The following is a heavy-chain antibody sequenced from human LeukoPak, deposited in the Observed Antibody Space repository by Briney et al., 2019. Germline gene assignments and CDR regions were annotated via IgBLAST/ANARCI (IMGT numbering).Heavy chain of an antibody. CDR3: ARFLKNPVNRRGPANYYMDV. D-gene: IGHD2/OR15-2a*01. CDR1: GYTFSTYD. Sequence: ASVKVSCKAAGYTFSTYDISWVRQATGQGLEWMGWMNPKSGSTLYAQKFQGRVTMTRNTSISTAYMELSSVRSEDTAVYYCARFLKNPVNRRGPANYYMDVWGKGTTVTISS. CDR2: MNPKSGST. J-gene: IGHJ6*03. V-gene: IGHV1-8*01.